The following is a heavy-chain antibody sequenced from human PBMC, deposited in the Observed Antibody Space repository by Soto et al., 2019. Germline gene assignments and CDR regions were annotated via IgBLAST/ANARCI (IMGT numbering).Heavy chain of an antibody. D-gene: IGHD3-22*01. V-gene: IGHV4-30-2*01. J-gene: IGHJ4*02. CDR3: ARVRREYDNSGPVDY. Sequence: SETLSLTCAVSGGSISSGDYSWNWIRQPPGKGLEWIGYIYYGGSTYYNPSLQSRVTMSVDRSRNHFSLKLNSVTAADTAVYYCARVRREYDNSGPVDYWGQGTLVTVS. CDR2: IYYGGST. CDR1: GGSISSGDYS.